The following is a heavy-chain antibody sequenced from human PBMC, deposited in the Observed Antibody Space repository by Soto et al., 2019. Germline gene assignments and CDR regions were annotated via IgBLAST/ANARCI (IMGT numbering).Heavy chain of an antibody. CDR1: GYTFTNYG. V-gene: IGHV1-18*01. D-gene: IGHD6-6*01. J-gene: IGHJ4*01. CDR3: SRGTSIPASGDY. Sequence: QVPLVQSGAEVKKPGASVKVSCKASGYTFTNYGINWVRQAPGQGLEGLGWVSAYNGERRYAQRVQARVIMTTDTSTTTAYMELRSLRSYDTAVYYCSRGTSIPASGDYWGQGTLVTVSS. CDR2: VSAYNGER.